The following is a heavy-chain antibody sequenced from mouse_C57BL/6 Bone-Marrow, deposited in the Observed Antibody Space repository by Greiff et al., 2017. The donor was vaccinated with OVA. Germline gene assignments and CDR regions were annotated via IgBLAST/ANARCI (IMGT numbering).Heavy chain of an antibody. CDR1: GYTFTSYG. CDR3: ARPNYGSSYYAMDY. J-gene: IGHJ4*01. V-gene: IGHV1-81*01. D-gene: IGHD1-1*01. CDR2: IYPRSGNT. Sequence: LQESGAELARPGASVKLSCKASGYTFTSYGISWVKQRTGQGLEWIGEIYPRSGNTYYNEKFKGKATLTADKSSSTAYMELRSLTSEDSAVYFCARPNYGSSYYAMDYWGQGTSVTVSS.